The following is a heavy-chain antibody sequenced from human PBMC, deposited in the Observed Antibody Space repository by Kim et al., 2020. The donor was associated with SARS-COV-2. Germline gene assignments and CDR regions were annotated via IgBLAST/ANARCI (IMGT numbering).Heavy chain of an antibody. D-gene: IGHD4-17*01. V-gene: IGHV1-2*02. J-gene: IGHJ4*02. Sequence: KFQGRVTMTRDTSISTAYMELSRLRSDDTAVYYCARDGGLLMTTVTLIDYWGQGTLVTVSS. CDR3: ARDGGLLMTTVTLIDY.